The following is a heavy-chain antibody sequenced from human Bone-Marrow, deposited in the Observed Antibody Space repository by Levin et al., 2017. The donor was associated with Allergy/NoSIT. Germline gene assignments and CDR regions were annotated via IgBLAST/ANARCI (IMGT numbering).Heavy chain of an antibody. J-gene: IGHJ4*02. Sequence: GGSLRLSCAASGFTFSSYAMSWVRQAPGKGLEWVSAISGSGGSTYYADSVKGRFTISRDNSKNTLYLQMNSLRAEDTAVYYCANTVGRNRIAVAPLMDYWGQGTLVTVSS. CDR3: ANTVGRNRIAVAPLMDY. D-gene: IGHD6-19*01. CDR2: ISGSGGST. V-gene: IGHV3-23*01. CDR1: GFTFSSYA.